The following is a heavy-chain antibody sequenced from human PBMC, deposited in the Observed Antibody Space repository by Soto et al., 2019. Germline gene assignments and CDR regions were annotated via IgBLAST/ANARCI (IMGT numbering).Heavy chain of an antibody. D-gene: IGHD4-17*01. CDR1: GFTFSSYS. CDR3: AATIEDYGDYGVEEPQYYYYGMDV. CDR2: ISSSSSTI. Sequence: EVQLVESGGGLVQPGGSLRLSCAASGFTFSSYSMNWVRQAPGKGLEGVSYISSSSSTIYYADSVKGRFTISRDNAKNSLYLQMNSLRDEDTAVYYCAATIEDYGDYGVEEPQYYYYGMDVWGQGTTVTVSS. V-gene: IGHV3-48*02. J-gene: IGHJ6*02.